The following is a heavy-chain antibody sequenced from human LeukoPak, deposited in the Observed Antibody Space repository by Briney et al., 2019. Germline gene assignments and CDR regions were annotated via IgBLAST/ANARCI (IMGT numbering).Heavy chain of an antibody. V-gene: IGHV3-11*05. Sequence: PGGSLRLSCGVSGFTFSDHYMSWIRQAPGKRPEWVSYISSGSTYTNYADSVEGRFTISRDNAKNSLYLQMNSLRAEDTAVYYCARGDYGGDYFDYWGQGTLVTVSS. CDR2: ISSGSTYT. CDR1: GFTFSDHY. CDR3: ARGDYGGDYFDY. J-gene: IGHJ4*02. D-gene: IGHD4-23*01.